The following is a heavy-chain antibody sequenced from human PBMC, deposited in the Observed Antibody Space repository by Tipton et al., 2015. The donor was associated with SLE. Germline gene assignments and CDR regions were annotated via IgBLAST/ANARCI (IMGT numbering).Heavy chain of an antibody. J-gene: IGHJ4*02. Sequence: RSLRLSCAASGFHFNSYGMHWVRQAPGKGLVWVAVIWYDGNKEHYADSVKGRFSISRDNSKNTLDLQMNSLRAEDTAVYYCASGAVAGSFDYWGQGALVTVSS. CDR1: GFHFNSYG. D-gene: IGHD6-19*01. V-gene: IGHV3-33*01. CDR3: ASGAVAGSFDY. CDR2: IWYDGNKE.